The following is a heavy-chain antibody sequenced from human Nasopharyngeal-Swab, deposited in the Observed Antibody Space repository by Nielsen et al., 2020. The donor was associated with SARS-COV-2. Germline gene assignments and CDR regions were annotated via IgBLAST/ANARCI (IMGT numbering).Heavy chain of an antibody. CDR1: GFTFSSYG. CDR2: IWYDGSNK. CDR3: ATAFGFGESDAFDI. D-gene: IGHD3-10*01. J-gene: IGHJ3*02. V-gene: IGHV3-33*01. Sequence: GESLKISCAASGFTFSSYGMHWVRQAPGKGLEWVAVIWYDGSNKYYADSVKGRFTISRNNSKNTLYLQMNSLRAEDTAVYYCATAFGFGESDAFDIWGQGTMVTVSS.